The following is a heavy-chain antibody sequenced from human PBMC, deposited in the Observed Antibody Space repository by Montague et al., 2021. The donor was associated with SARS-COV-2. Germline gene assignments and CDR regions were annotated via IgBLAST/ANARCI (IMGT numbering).Heavy chain of an antibody. J-gene: IGHJ6*02. D-gene: IGHD2-15*01. CDR1: GGSFSGYY. CDR3: ARGSGCSGGSCYSEWDPHYYYGMDV. Sequence: SETLSLTCAVYGGSFSGYYWSWIRQPPGKGLELIWEINHCCSTNYNPSLKIRVTISVAASKNQFSLTLSSVSVADTAVYYCARGSGCSGGSCYSEWDPHYYYGMDVWGQGTTVTVSS. V-gene: IGHV4-34*01. CDR2: INHCCST.